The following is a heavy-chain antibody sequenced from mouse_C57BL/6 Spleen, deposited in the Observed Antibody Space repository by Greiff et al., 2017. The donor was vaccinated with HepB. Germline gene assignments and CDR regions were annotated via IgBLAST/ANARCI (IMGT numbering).Heavy chain of an antibody. CDR2: ISNLAYSI. V-gene: IGHV5-15*01. Sequence: DVQLVESGGGLVQPGGSLKLSCAASGFTFSDYGMAWVRQAPRKGPEWVAFISNLAYSIYYADTVTGRFTISRENAKNTLYLEMSSLRSEDTAMYYCARLEGYYAMDYWGQGTSVTVSS. J-gene: IGHJ4*01. CDR3: ARLEGYYAMDY. CDR1: GFTFSDYG.